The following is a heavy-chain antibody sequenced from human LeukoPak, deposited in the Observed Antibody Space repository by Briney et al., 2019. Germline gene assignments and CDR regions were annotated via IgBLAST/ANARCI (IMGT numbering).Heavy chain of an antibody. J-gene: IGHJ3*02. CDR3: ARETTLYGDYEGGAFDI. CDR2: IYYSGNT. CDR1: GGSISSSSYF. D-gene: IGHD4-17*01. V-gene: IGHV4-39*07. Sequence: SETLSLTCTVSGGSISSSSYFWGWIRQPPGKGLEWIGSIYYSGNTYYNPSLKSRVTISLDTSKNQFSLKLSSVTAADTAVYYCARETTLYGDYEGGAFDIWGQGTMVTVSS.